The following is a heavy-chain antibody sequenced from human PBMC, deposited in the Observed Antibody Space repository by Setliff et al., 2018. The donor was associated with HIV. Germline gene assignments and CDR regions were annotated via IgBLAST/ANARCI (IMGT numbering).Heavy chain of an antibody. Sequence: LSLTCTVSGDSINKYYWSWIRQPPGKGLEWIGFIYISGSTMYNPSLKSRVTMSLDTSKNQVSLKLTSVTAADTAEYYCARRSIVGSTRGYYYYALDVWGQGTTVTVSS. CDR3: ARRSIVGSTRGYYYYALDV. J-gene: IGHJ6*02. D-gene: IGHD1-26*01. CDR1: GDSINKYY. V-gene: IGHV4-4*09. CDR2: IYISGST.